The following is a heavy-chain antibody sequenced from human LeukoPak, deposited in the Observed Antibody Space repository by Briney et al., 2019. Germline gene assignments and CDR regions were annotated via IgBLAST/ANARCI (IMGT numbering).Heavy chain of an antibody. CDR1: GFTFSSYS. D-gene: IGHD2-2*01. V-gene: IGHV3-74*01. Sequence: GGSLRLSCAASGFTFSSYSMNWVCQAPGKGLVWVSRINSDGSTTNYADSVRGRFTISRDNAKNTLYLQMNGLRAEDTAVYYCARELSRGYWGQGTLVTVSS. J-gene: IGHJ4*02. CDR3: ARELSRGY. CDR2: INSDGSTT.